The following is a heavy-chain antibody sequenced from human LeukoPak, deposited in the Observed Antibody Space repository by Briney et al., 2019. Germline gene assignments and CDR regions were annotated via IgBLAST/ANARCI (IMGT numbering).Heavy chain of an antibody. V-gene: IGHV7-4-1*02. CDR2: INTNTGNP. J-gene: IGHJ4*02. CDR1: GYTFTSYG. Sequence: ASVKVSCKASGYTFTSYGISWVRQAPGQGLEWMGWINTNTGNPTYAQGFAGRFVFSLDTSVSTAYLQISSLKAEDTAVYYCARTQLLWFGRPDYWGQGTLVTVSS. D-gene: IGHD3-10*01. CDR3: ARTQLLWFGRPDY.